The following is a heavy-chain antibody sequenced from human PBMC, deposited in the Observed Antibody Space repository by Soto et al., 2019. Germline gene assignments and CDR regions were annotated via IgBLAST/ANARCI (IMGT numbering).Heavy chain of an antibody. D-gene: IGHD4-17*01. CDR2: ISYSGRT. V-gene: IGHV4-39*01. CDR1: GASIITDNYF. Sequence: SETLSLTCTVSGASIITDNYFWVWIRQSPRRGLELIGSISYSGRTYDNPSLQSRVTISIDASKNEFSLKLTSVTTADTAVYYCERSRARDYGGNHHPYYFDRWGQGTLVTVSS. J-gene: IGHJ4*02. CDR3: ERSRARDYGGNHHPYYFDR.